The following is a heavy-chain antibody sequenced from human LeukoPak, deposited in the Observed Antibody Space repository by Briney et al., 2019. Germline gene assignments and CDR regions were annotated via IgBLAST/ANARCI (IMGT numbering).Heavy chain of an antibody. CDR1: GFTFSSYE. V-gene: IGHV3-48*03. CDR2: ISSSGSTI. Sequence: PGGSLRLSCAASGFTFSSYEMNWVRQAPGKGLEWVSYISSSGSTIYYADSVKGRFTISRDSAKNSLYLQMNSLRAEDTAVYYCARRYCSGGSCYSGIADAFDIWGQGTMVTVSS. D-gene: IGHD2-15*01. CDR3: ARRYCSGGSCYSGIADAFDI. J-gene: IGHJ3*02.